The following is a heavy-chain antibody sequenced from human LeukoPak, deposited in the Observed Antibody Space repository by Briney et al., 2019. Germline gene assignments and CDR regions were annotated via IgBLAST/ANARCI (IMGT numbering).Heavy chain of an antibody. Sequence: GGSLRLSCAASGFTVSSNYMNWVRQAPGKGLEWVSVIYSGGSTYYADSVKGRFTISRDNAKNSLYLQMNSLRAEDTAVYYCARDEGYCSGGSCYPNWFDPWGQGTLVTVSS. CDR2: IYSGGST. CDR1: GFTVSSNY. CDR3: ARDEGYCSGGSCYPNWFDP. J-gene: IGHJ5*02. D-gene: IGHD2-15*01. V-gene: IGHV3-53*01.